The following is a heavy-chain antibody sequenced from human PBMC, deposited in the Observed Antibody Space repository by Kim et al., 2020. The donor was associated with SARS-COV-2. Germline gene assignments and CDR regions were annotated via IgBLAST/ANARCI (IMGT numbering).Heavy chain of an antibody. CDR2: MNPNSGNT. D-gene: IGHD3-3*01. CDR3: ARGRLTIFGVVIIPVNYYGMDV. J-gene: IGHJ6*02. Sequence: ASVKVSCKASGYTFTSYDINWVRQATGQGLEWMGWMNPNSGNTGYAQKFQGRVTMTRNTSISTAYMELSSLRSEDTAVYYCARGRLTIFGVVIIPVNYYGMDVWGQGTTVTVSS. CDR1: GYTFTSYD. V-gene: IGHV1-8*01.